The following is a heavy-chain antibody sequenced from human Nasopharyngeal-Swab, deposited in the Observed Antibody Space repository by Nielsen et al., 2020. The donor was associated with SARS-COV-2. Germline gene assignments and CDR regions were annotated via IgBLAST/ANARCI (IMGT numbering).Heavy chain of an antibody. V-gene: IGHV4-59*08. D-gene: IGHD6-19*01. J-gene: IGHJ4*02. Sequence: WIRQPPGKGLEWIGYIYYSGSTNYNPSLKSRVTISVDTSKNQFSLKLSSVTAADTAVYYCATRQRPSYSSGWYQQITDYWGQGTLVTVSS. CDR3: ATRQRPSYSSGWYQQITDY. CDR2: IYYSGST.